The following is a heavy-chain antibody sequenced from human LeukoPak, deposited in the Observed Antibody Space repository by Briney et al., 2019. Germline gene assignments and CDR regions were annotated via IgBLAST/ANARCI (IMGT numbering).Heavy chain of an antibody. J-gene: IGHJ6*03. Sequence: SVKVSCKASGGTFSSYAISWVRQPPGQGLEWMGGIIPIFGTANYAQKFQGRVTITTVESTSTAYMELSSLRSEDTGVYSCASRYADCTNGVCYGPYYYYMDVWGKGTPVTVSS. D-gene: IGHD2-8*01. CDR3: ASRYADCTNGVCYGPYYYYMDV. V-gene: IGHV1-69*05. CDR1: GGTFSSYA. CDR2: IIPIFGTA.